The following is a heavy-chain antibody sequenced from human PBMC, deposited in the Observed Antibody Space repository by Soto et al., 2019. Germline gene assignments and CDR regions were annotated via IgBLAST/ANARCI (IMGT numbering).Heavy chain of an antibody. Sequence: ASVKVSCKASGYSFTNNDVTWVRQATGQGLEWMGWMNPGSGDTGYAQKFQGRVTMTRDISIATAYMELSSLRSDDTAIYYCARMATFGSLNWFDPWGQGTLVTVS. CDR1: GYSFTNND. CDR2: MNPGSGDT. D-gene: IGHD3-16*01. V-gene: IGHV1-8*01. J-gene: IGHJ5*02. CDR3: ARMATFGSLNWFDP.